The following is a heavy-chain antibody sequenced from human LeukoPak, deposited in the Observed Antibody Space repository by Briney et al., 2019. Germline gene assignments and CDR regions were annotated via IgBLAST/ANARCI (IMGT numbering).Heavy chain of an antibody. J-gene: IGHJ4*02. Sequence: GESLRLSCAASGFSFSTYWMSWVRQAPGKGLEWVANINQDGTEKYYVDSVKGRFTISRDNAKNSLYLQMNSLRAEDTAVYDSSGYSPVYYFDYWGQGTLVTVSS. V-gene: IGHV3-7*01. CDR3: SGYSPVYYFDY. CDR1: GFSFSTYW. CDR2: INQDGTEK. D-gene: IGHD3-22*01.